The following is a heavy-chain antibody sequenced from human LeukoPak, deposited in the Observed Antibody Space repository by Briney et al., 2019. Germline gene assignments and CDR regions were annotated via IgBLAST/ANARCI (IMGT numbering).Heavy chain of an antibody. J-gene: IGHJ4*02. D-gene: IGHD3-22*01. V-gene: IGHV1-18*01. CDR1: GYTFTSYG. Sequence: ASVKVSCKASGYTFTSYGISWVRQAPGQGLEWMGWISAYNGNTNYAQKLQGRVTMTTDTSTSTAYMELRSLRSDDTAVYYCARDRSGYYYDSSGYPTFDYWGQGTLVTVSS. CDR3: ARDRSGYYYDSSGYPTFDY. CDR2: ISAYNGNT.